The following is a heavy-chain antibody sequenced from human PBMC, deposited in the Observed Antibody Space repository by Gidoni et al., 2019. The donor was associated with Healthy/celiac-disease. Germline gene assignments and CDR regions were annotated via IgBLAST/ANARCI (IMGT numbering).Heavy chain of an antibody. D-gene: IGHD3-10*01. CDR3: AGGERVRGAHFHYYYGMDV. V-gene: IGHV1-69*01. J-gene: IGHJ6*02. CDR1: EGTLSSYA. CDR2: IIPIVGTS. Sequence: QVQLVQSGDEVKKPGSSVKVSCKASEGTLSSYAISGVRQAPGQCLEGMGGIIPIVGTSNYAHKFQGRVPITADESTSTAYMELSSLRSEDTAVYYCAGGERVRGAHFHYYYGMDVWGQGTTVTVSS.